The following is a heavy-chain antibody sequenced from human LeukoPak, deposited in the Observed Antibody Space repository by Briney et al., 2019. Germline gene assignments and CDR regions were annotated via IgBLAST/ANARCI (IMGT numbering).Heavy chain of an antibody. CDR2: IYSGGST. CDR1: GFTVSSNY. CDR3: ASLYVGYFDY. J-gene: IGHJ4*02. V-gene: IGHV3-66*01. Sequence: GGSLRLSCAASGFTVSSNYMSWVRQAPGKGLEWVSVIYSGGSTYYADSVRGRFTISRDNSKNTLYLQMNSLRAEDTAVYYCASLYVGYFDYWGQGTLVTVSS. D-gene: IGHD5/OR15-5a*01.